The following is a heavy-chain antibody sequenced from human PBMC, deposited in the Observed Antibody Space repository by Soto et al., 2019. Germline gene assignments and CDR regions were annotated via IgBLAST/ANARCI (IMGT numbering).Heavy chain of an antibody. D-gene: IGHD4-17*01. J-gene: IGHJ5*02. V-gene: IGHV4-30-2*01. CDR1: GGSISSGGYS. Sequence: QLQLQESGSGLVKPSQTLSLTCAVSGGSISSGGYSWSWIRQPPGKGLEWIGYIYHSGTTYYNPSLKIRVTISVDRSKNQFSLKLSSVTAADTAVYYCARGHGDYVYWFDPWGQGTLVTVSS. CDR3: ARGHGDYVYWFDP. CDR2: IYHSGTT.